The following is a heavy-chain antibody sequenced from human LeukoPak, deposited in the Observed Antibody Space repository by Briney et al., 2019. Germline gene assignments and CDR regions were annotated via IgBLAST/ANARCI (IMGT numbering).Heavy chain of an antibody. CDR2: IYYSGST. V-gene: IGHV4-30-4*01. CDR3: AREIGDYYGSGRSRTPDNWFDP. D-gene: IGHD3-10*01. J-gene: IGHJ5*02. Sequence: SQTLSLTCTVSGGSISSGDYYWSWIRQPPGKGLKWIGYIYYSGSTYYNPSLKSRVTISVDTSKNQFSLKLSSVTAADTAVYYCAREIGDYYGSGRSRTPDNWFDPWGQGTLVTVSS. CDR1: GGSISSGDYY.